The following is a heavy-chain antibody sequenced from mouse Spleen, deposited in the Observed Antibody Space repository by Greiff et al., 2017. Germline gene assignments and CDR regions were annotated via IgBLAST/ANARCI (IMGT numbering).Heavy chain of an antibody. V-gene: IGHV5-17*01. CDR1: GFTFSDYG. Sequence: EVKLQESGGGLVKPGGSLKLSCAASGFTFSDYGMHWVRQAPEKGLEWVAYISSGSSTIYYADTVKGRFTISRDNAKNTLFLQMTSLRSEDTAMYYCARPGYYGSSPFAYWGQGTLVTVSA. CDR3: ARPGYYGSSPFAY. J-gene: IGHJ3*01. D-gene: IGHD1-1*01. CDR2: ISSGSSTI.